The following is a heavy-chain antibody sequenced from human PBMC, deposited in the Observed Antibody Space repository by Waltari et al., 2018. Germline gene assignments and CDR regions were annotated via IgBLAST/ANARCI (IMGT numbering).Heavy chain of an antibody. CDR3: ARLYYYDSSGYYKYDAFDI. V-gene: IGHV1-46*01. J-gene: IGHJ3*02. CDR1: GYTFTSYY. CDR2: INPSGGST. D-gene: IGHD3-22*01. Sequence: QVQLVQSGAEVKKPGASVKVSCKASGYTFTSYYMHWVRQAPGQGLEWMGIINPSGGSTSYAQKFQGRVTMTRDTATSTVYMELSSRRSEDTVVYYCARLYYYDSSGYYKYDAFDIWGQGTMVTVSS.